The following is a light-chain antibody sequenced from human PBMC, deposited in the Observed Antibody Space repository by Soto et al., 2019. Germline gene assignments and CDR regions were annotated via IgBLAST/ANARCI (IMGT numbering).Light chain of an antibody. CDR3: CSYAGSYNHYV. J-gene: IGLJ1*01. Sequence: QSALTQPRSVSGSPGQSVTISCTGTSSDVGGYNYVSWYQQHPGKAPKLMIYDVSKRPSGFPDRFYGSKSGNTASLTISGLQAEDEADYYCCSYAGSYNHYVFGTGTKVTVL. V-gene: IGLV2-11*01. CDR1: SSDVGGYNY. CDR2: DVS.